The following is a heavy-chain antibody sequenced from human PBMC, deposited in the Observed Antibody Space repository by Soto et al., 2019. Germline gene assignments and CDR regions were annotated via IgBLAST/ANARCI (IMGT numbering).Heavy chain of an antibody. CDR1: GGSISSSNW. Sequence: QVQLQESGPGLVKPSGTLSLTCAVSGGSISSSNWWSWVRQPPGKGLEWIGEIYHSGSTNYNPCLKSRVTISVDKSKNQFSLKLSSVTAADTAVYYCARSGYSSGWYWKNSGSHYFDYWGQGTLVTVSS. CDR2: IYHSGST. CDR3: ARSGYSSGWYWKNSGSHYFDY. J-gene: IGHJ4*02. V-gene: IGHV4-4*02. D-gene: IGHD6-19*01.